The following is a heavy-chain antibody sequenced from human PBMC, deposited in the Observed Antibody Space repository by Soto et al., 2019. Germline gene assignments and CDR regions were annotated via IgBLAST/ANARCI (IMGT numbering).Heavy chain of an antibody. CDR1: GYTFTSYA. CDR2: INAGNGNT. J-gene: IGHJ6*02. D-gene: IGHD2-2*01. Sequence: QVQLVQSGAEVKKPGASVKVSCKASGYTFTSYAMHWVRQAPGQRLEWMGWINAGNGNTKYSQKFQGRVTITRATAATXAYMQLSSRSSEDTAVYYCASPRQLPDYYDYGMDVWGQGTTVTVSS. V-gene: IGHV1-3*01. CDR3: ASPRQLPDYYDYGMDV.